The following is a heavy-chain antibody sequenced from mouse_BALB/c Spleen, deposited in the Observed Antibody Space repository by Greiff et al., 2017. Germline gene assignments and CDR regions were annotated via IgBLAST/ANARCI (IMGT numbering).Heavy chain of an antibody. Sequence: QVQLQQSGAELARPGASVKLSCKASGYTFTSYWMQWVKQRPGQGLEWIGAIYPGDGDTRYTQKFKGKATLTADKSSSTAYMQLSSLASEDSAVYYCARSSNGYDEYFDVWGAGTTVTVSS. V-gene: IGHV1-87*01. CDR1: GYTFTSYW. D-gene: IGHD2-2*01. CDR3: ARSSNGYDEYFDV. J-gene: IGHJ1*01. CDR2: IYPGDGDT.